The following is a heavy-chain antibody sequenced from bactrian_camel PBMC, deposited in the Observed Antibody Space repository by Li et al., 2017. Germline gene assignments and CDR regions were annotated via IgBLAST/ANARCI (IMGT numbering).Heavy chain of an antibody. J-gene: IGHJ7*01. Sequence: LVESGGDLVQPGGSLRLSCAASGFYFGNYAMTWVRQAPGKGLEWVSTITDGGDSTYYRDSVKGRFTVGRDNAKSTLYLQLNSLKTDDTAMYYCAKSVVGSVWYGSHGMEFWGNGTQVT. CDR2: ITDGGDST. V-gene: IGHV3S31*01. CDR1: GFYFGNYA. D-gene: IGHD6*01.